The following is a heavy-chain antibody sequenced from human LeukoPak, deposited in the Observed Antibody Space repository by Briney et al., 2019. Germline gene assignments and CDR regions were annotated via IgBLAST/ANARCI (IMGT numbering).Heavy chain of an antibody. D-gene: IGHD3-10*01. V-gene: IGHV3-23*01. CDR2: ISGSGGST. CDR1: GFTFSSYA. Sequence: GGSLRLSCAASGFTFSSYAMSWVRQAPGKGLEWVSAISGSGGSTYYADSVKGRFTISRDNSKNTLYLQMNSLRAEDTAVYYCAKVVHYYGSGSYDAFDIWGQGTMVTVSS. CDR3: AKVVHYYGSGSYDAFDI. J-gene: IGHJ3*02.